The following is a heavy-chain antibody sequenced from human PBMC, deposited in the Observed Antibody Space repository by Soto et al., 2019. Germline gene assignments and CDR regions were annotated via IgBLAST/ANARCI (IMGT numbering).Heavy chain of an antibody. V-gene: IGHV3-23*01. D-gene: IGHD2-15*01. J-gene: IGHJ6*02. CDR2: IRGNGAGI. CDR3: AKRGDILDVSSSFVGYGMDV. Sequence: GGSLRLSCVASGFTFRIYAMTWVRQAPGKGLEWVARIRGNGAGISYADSVKGRFTTSRDNSKNTVYLQMNSLRADDTAVYFCAKRGDILDVSSSFVGYGMDVWGQGTTVTVS. CDR1: GFTFRIYA.